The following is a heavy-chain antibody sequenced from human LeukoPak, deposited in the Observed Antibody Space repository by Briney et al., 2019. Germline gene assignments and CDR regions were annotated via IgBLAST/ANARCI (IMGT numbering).Heavy chain of an antibody. D-gene: IGHD3-22*01. CDR2: IRNKANSYET. V-gene: IGHV3-73*01. Sequence: GGPLRLSCTASGFSFSGSYMHWVRQASGKGLEWVGRIRNKANSYETGYAASVKGRFTISRDDSKNTAHLQMNSLQSEDTAVYYCANRDYDSNRYYYFDYWGQGSLLTVSS. CDR1: GFSFSGSY. J-gene: IGHJ4*02. CDR3: ANRDYDSNRYYYFDY.